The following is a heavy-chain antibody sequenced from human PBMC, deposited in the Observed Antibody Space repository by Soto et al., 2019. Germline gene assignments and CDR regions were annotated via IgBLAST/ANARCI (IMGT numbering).Heavy chain of an antibody. CDR1: GYTFTSYA. Sequence: QVQLVQSGAEVKKPGASVKVSCKASGYTFTSYAISWVRQAPGQGLEWMGWISAYNGNTNYAQKLQGRVTMTTDTATATAYMELGGRRSGGNAVFYGSRAGPPGGYWGQGTLGT. CDR3: SRAGPPGGY. CDR2: ISAYNGNT. J-gene: IGHJ4*02. V-gene: IGHV1-18*01.